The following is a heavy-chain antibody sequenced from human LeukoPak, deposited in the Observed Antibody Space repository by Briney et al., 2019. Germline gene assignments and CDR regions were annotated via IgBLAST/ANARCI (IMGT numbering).Heavy chain of an antibody. V-gene: IGHV3-30-3*01. Sequence: GGSLRLSCAASGFTFSSYAMHWVRQAPGKGLEWVAVISYDGSNKYYADSVKGRFTISRDNAKNSLYLQMNSLRAEDTAVYYCARDRSRLHYMDVWGKGTTVTVSS. D-gene: IGHD5-24*01. CDR3: ARDRSRLHYMDV. CDR1: GFTFSSYA. J-gene: IGHJ6*03. CDR2: ISYDGSNK.